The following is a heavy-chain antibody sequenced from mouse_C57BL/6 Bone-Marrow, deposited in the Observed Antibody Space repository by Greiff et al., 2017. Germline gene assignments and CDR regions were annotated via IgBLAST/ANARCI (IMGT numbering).Heavy chain of an antibody. Sequence: VQLQESGAELVRPGASVTLSCKASGYTFTDYEMPWVKQTPVHGLEWIGAIDPETGGTASNQKFKGKAILTADKSSSTAYMELRSLTSEDSAVYYCTRGIYYYGSFDYWGQGGTLTVST. D-gene: IGHD1-1*01. CDR3: TRGIYYYGSFDY. J-gene: IGHJ2*01. V-gene: IGHV1-15*01. CDR1: GYTFTDYE. CDR2: IDPETGGT.